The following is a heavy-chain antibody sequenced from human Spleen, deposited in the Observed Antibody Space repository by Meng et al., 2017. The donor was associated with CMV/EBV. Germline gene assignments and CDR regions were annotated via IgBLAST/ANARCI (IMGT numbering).Heavy chain of an antibody. CDR1: GDTFSRNA. Sequence: SVKVSCKASGDTFSRNAISWVRQAPGQGLEWMGGIIPMFGTTNYAQKFQGRVTITADESTTTAYMELSSLRSEDTAVYYCARGRQELGRYYGMDVWGQGTTVTV. CDR2: IIPMFGTT. D-gene: IGHD4-11*01. CDR3: ARGRQELGRYYGMDV. J-gene: IGHJ6*02. V-gene: IGHV1-69*13.